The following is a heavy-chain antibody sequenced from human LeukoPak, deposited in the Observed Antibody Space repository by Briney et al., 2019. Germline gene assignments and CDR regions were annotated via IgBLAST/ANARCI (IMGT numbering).Heavy chain of an antibody. J-gene: IGHJ4*02. CDR1: GGSISSSSYY. D-gene: IGHD1-26*01. CDR3: VRDGSGSYPY. Sequence: SETLSLTCTVSGGSISSSSYYWGWIRQPPGKDLEWIASIYYSGFPYYNPSLKSRVTISVDTSKNQFSLTLSSVTAADTAVYYCVRDGSGSYPYWGQGTLITGSS. CDR2: IYYSGFP. V-gene: IGHV4-39*07.